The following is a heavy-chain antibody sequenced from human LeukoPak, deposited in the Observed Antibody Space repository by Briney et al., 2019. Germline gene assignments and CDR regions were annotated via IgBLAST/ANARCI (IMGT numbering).Heavy chain of an antibody. Sequence: GGSLRLSCAASGFTFSSYGMHWVRQAPAKGLEWVANIKQEGSEKYYVDSVKGRFTISRDNAKNSLYLQMNSLRAEDTAVYYCARRGTRTRYYYDSSGPHDAFDIWGQGTMVTVSS. V-gene: IGHV3-7*01. D-gene: IGHD3-22*01. J-gene: IGHJ3*02. CDR1: GFTFSSYG. CDR2: IKQEGSEK. CDR3: ARRGTRTRYYYDSSGPHDAFDI.